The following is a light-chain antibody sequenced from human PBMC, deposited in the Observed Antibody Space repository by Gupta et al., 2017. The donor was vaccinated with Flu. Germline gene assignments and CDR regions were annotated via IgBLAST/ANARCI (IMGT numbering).Light chain of an antibody. V-gene: IGKV3-15*01. CDR2: GAS. Sequence: PTLLSVSPEESAPLSCRANQSSSSNLAWYQQKPGQAPRLLIDGASTRATGIPARFSGSGSGTEFTLTISSLEAEDVALYYCQQYSNWPRAFGPGTKVEIK. CDR3: QQYSNWPRA. CDR1: QSSSSN. J-gene: IGKJ3*01.